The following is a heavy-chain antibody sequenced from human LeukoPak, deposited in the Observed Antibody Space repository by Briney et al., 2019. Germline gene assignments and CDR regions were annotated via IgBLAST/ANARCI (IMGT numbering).Heavy chain of an antibody. D-gene: IGHD6-13*01. V-gene: IGHV4-38-2*02. CDR1: GYSISSGYY. Sequence: PSETLSLTCTVSGYSISSGYYWGWIRQPPGKGLEWIGSIYHSGSTYYNPSLKSRVTISVDTSKNQFSLKLSSVTAADTAVYYCARHPQRTGIAAAWGQGTLVTVSS. CDR2: IYHSGST. CDR3: ARHPQRTGIAAA. J-gene: IGHJ4*02.